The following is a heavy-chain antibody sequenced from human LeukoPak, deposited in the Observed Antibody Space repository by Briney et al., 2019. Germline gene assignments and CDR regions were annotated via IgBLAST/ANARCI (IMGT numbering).Heavy chain of an antibody. D-gene: IGHD4-23*01. CDR3: ATGATVVNLPYYYYYMDV. CDR1: GGTFSSYA. V-gene: IGHV1-69*13. CDR2: IIPIFGTA. J-gene: IGHJ6*03. Sequence: GASVKVSCKASGGTFSSYAISWVRQAPGQGLEWMGGIIPIFGTANYAQKFQGRVTITADESTSTAYMELSSLRSEDTAVYYCATGATVVNLPYYYYYMDVWGKGTTVTVSS.